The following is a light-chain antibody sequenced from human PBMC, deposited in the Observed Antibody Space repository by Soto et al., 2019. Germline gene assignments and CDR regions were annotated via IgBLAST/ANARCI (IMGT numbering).Light chain of an antibody. J-gene: IGLJ1*01. Sequence: QSALTQPASVSGSPGQSITISCTGTSSDVGAYNFVSWYQQYPGKAPKVMIYEVNNRPSGVSNRFSGSKSGNTASLTISGLQAEDEADYYCSSFTRRSTYVFGSGTSSPS. CDR3: SSFTRRSTYV. CDR2: EVN. V-gene: IGLV2-14*01. CDR1: SSDVGAYNF.